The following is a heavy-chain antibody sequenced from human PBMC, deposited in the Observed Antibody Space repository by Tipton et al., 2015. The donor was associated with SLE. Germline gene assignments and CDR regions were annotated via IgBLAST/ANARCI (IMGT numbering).Heavy chain of an antibody. V-gene: IGHV4-39*07. CDR3: ARERRSYSSSSSGMDV. CDR1: GGSISSSSYY. CDR2: IYYSGST. Sequence: TLSLTCTVSGGSISSSSYYWGWIRQPPGKGLEWIGSIYYSGSTYYNPSLKSRVTISVDTSKNQFSLKLSSVTAADTAVYYCARERRSYSSSSSGMDVWGQGTTVTVSS. J-gene: IGHJ6*02. D-gene: IGHD6-13*01.